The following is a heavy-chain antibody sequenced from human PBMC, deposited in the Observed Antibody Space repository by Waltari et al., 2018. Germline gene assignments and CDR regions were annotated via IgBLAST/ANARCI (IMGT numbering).Heavy chain of an antibody. J-gene: IGHJ3*02. Sequence: EGQLVESGGGLVQPGGSLKLSCAASGFTFSSFWMHWVLQVPGQGLVWVSRIKSDGSDTSYADSVRGRFTVSRDNAKNMAYLQMNSLRAEDTAIYYCTRDSPSWIWGQGTMVSVSS. CDR3: TRDSPSWI. CDR2: IKSDGSDT. V-gene: IGHV3-74*01. CDR1: GFTFSSFW.